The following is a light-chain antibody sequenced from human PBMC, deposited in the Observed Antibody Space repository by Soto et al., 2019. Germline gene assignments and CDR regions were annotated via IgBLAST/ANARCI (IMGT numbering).Light chain of an antibody. V-gene: IGKV1-39*01. Sequence: DIQMTQSPSSLSASVGDRVTITCRASQGISTYLNWYQQKPGKAPKLLIYAASSLQSGVPSRFSGSGSGTDFTLTISSLQPEDFATYYCQQSYSTPQTFGQGTRLEIK. J-gene: IGKJ5*01. CDR3: QQSYSTPQT. CDR1: QGISTY. CDR2: AAS.